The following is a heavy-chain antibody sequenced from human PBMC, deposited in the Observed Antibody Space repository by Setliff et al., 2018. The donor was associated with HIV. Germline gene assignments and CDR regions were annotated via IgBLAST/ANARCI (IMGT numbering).Heavy chain of an antibody. Sequence: TSETLSLTCAVSRGSISTTNWWSWVRQGPGKGLEWIGEFHHSGSTNYNPSLKSRVTMSVDKSKNQFSLKVSSVTAADTAVYYCARLESTSSDYFDYWGQGTLVTVSS. V-gene: IGHV4-4*02. CDR2: FHHSGST. D-gene: IGHD6-6*01. CDR3: ARLESTSSDYFDY. J-gene: IGHJ4*02. CDR1: RGSISTTNW.